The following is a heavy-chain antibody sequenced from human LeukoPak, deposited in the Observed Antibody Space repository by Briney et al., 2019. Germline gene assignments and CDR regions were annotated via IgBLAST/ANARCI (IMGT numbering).Heavy chain of an antibody. CDR1: GYSISSGYY. J-gene: IGHJ4*02. V-gene: IGHV4-38-2*01. CDR2: IYHSGST. CDR3: ARAHPLRTRCPDY. Sequence: SETLSLTCAVSGYSISSGYYWGWIRQPPGKGLEWIGSIYHSGSTYYNPSLKNRVTISVDTSKNQFSLKLSSVTAADTAVYYCARAHPLRTRCPDYWGQGTLVTVSS. D-gene: IGHD2-2*01.